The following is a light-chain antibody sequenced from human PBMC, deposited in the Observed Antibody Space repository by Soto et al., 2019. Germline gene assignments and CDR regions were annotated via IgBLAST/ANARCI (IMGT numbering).Light chain of an antibody. J-gene: IGKJ1*01. V-gene: IGKV3-15*01. Sequence: EIVLTQSPGTLSLSPGEGATLSCRASQSINSFLAWYQQKPGQASRLLIHGASTRATGIPARLSGSGSGTEFTLTISSLQSEDFAVYYCLQYNYWPPTFGQGTKVDIK. CDR1: QSINSF. CDR2: GAS. CDR3: LQYNYWPPT.